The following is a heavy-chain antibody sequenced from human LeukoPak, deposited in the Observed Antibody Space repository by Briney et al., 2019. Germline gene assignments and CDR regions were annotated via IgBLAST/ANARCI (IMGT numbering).Heavy chain of an antibody. Sequence: SETLSLTCTVSGGSINSYYWSWIQQPPGKGLEWIGYIYYSGSTNYNPSLKSRVTISVDTSKNQFSLKLNSVTAADTAVYYCARGGSWNYLYWGQGTLVTVSS. J-gene: IGHJ4*02. CDR2: IYYSGST. CDR1: GGSINSYY. CDR3: ARGGSWNYLY. V-gene: IGHV4-59*01. D-gene: IGHD1-7*01.